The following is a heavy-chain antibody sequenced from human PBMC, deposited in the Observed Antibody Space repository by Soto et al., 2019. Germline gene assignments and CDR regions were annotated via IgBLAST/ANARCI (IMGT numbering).Heavy chain of an antibody. V-gene: IGHV1-69*13. CDR2: IIPIFGTA. CDR3: ARDLGYCSSTSCYLGEAYYYYGMDV. J-gene: IGHJ6*02. D-gene: IGHD2-2*01. Sequence: GASVKVSCKASGGTFSSYAISWVRQAPGQGLEWMGGIIPIFGTANYAQKFQGRVTITADESTSTAYMELSSLRSEDTAVYYCARDLGYCSSTSCYLGEAYYYYGMDVWGQGTTVTVSS. CDR1: GGTFSSYA.